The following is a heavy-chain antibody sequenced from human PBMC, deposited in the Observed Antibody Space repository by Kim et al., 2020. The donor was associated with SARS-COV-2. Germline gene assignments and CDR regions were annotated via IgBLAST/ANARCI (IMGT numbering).Heavy chain of an antibody. CDR3: ARDLRGSIDY. J-gene: IGHJ4*02. CDR2: LWFHGSRM. D-gene: IGHD1-1*01. V-gene: IGHV3-33*01. Sequence: GGSLRLSCVASGFTFSTFVMHWVRQAPGKGLESVALLWFHGSRMYHADSVKGRFTISRDNSKNTLFLQLNSLRAEDTAIYFCARDLRGSIDYWGQGTLVSVSS. CDR1: GFTFSTFV.